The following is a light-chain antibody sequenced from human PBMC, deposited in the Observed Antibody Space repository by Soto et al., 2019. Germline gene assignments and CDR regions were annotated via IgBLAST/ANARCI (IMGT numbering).Light chain of an antibody. CDR2: WAS. V-gene: IGKV4-1*01. CDR3: QQYYSART. Sequence: VMTQSPDSLAVSLGERATINCKSSQSILNSFNNKNYLAWYQQKPGQPPKLIIFWASVRESGVPDRFSGSGSGTDFTLTISSLQAEDVAVYCCQQYYSARTFGQGTKVEIK. J-gene: IGKJ1*01. CDR1: QSILNSFNNKNY.